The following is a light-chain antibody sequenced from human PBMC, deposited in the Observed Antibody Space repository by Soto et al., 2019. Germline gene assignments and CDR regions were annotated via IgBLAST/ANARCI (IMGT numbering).Light chain of an antibody. CDR1: QNINNY. V-gene: IGKV1-33*01. Sequence: EIPMTQSPSSLSASVGDRVTITCQASQNINNYLNWYQQKPGRAPKLLIYDASNLEAGVPSRFRGSESGTDFTFTISRLQPEDIATYYCQQYENLPTFGQGTRLEI. J-gene: IGKJ5*01. CDR2: DAS. CDR3: QQYENLPT.